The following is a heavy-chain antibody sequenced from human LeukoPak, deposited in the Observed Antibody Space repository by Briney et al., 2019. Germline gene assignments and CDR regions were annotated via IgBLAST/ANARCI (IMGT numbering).Heavy chain of an antibody. CDR3: AKGGLWLGYSFDD. J-gene: IGHJ4*02. Sequence: GGSLRLSCAASVFTFNTHALSWVRQAPGKGLEWVAAISDTGELTYSADSVRGRFAISRDNSKNTAFLQMSRLRVEDTALYYCAKGGLWLGYSFDDWGQGTLVIVSS. V-gene: IGHV3-23*01. CDR1: VFTFNTHA. CDR2: ISDTGELT. D-gene: IGHD2-21*01.